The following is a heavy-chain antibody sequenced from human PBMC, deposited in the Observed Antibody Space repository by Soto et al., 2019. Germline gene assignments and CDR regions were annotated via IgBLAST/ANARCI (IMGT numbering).Heavy chain of an antibody. V-gene: IGHV3-48*02. Sequence: PGGSLRLSCVASGFTFSNYAMNWVRQAPGKGLEWVSYISIGSGSIFYADSVKGRFTISRDDAKNSLYLQMNTLRDEDTAVYYCVRDDRWAFDFWGQGTMVTVSS. CDR2: ISIGSGSI. D-gene: IGHD3-22*01. CDR3: VRDDRWAFDF. CDR1: GFTFSNYA. J-gene: IGHJ3*01.